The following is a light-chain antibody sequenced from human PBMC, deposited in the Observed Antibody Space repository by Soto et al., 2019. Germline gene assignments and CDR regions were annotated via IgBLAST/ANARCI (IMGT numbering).Light chain of an antibody. CDR2: AAS. CDR1: QSIGKH. CDR3: QQGYTSAIT. V-gene: IGKV1-39*01. J-gene: IGKJ5*01. Sequence: DIQMTQSPSSLSASVGDRVTITCRASQSIGKHLNWYQQKPGKAPKFLIYAASNLQSGVPSRFSGSGSETDFTLTVNSLQPEDFATYYCQQGYTSAITFGQGTRLEIK.